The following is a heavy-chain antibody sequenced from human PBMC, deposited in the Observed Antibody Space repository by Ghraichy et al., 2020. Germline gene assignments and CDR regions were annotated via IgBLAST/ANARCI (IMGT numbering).Heavy chain of an antibody. Sequence: ASVQVSCTASGYTFAGYYMHWVRQAPGQGLEWMGCINPNSGVTDYALQYEGRVTMTTDTSVSTAYMELGSLRSDDTAVYYCARGYTSDSLGYWGQGTLVTVSS. CDR1: GYTFAGYY. V-gene: IGHV1-2*02. D-gene: IGHD6-19*01. CDR3: ARGYTSDSLGY. CDR2: INPNSGVT. J-gene: IGHJ4*02.